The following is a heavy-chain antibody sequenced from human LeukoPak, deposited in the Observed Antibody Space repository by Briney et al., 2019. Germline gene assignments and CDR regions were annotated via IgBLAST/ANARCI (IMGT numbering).Heavy chain of an antibody. D-gene: IGHD3-3*01. V-gene: IGHV4-59*08. CDR1: GGSISSYY. Sequence: SETLSLTCTVSGGSISSYYWSWIRQPPGKGLEWIGYIYYSGSTNYNPSLKSRVTISVDTSKNQFSLKLSSVTAADTAVYYCARVGGITIFGVPYYFDYWGQGTLVTVSS. CDR2: IYYSGST. CDR3: ARVGGITIFGVPYYFDY. J-gene: IGHJ4*02.